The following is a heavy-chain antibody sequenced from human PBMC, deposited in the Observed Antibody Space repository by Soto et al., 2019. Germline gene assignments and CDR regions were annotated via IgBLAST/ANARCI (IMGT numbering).Heavy chain of an antibody. CDR2: IYYSGST. CDR1: GGSISSFY. CDR3: ARDRDGYPY. Sequence: SETLSLTCSVSGGSISSFYWSWIRQSPGKGLEWIGYIYYSGSTNYNPSLKSRVTISVDTSKNQFSLKLSSVTAADTAVYYCARDRDGYPYWGQGILVTVSS. J-gene: IGHJ4*02. D-gene: IGHD5-12*01. V-gene: IGHV4-59*01.